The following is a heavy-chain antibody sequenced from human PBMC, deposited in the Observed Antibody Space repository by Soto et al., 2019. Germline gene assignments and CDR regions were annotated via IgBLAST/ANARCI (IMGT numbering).Heavy chain of an antibody. J-gene: IGHJ6*02. CDR1: GYTFTSYD. V-gene: IGHV1-8*01. CDR3: ARGRGTVADYYYYGMDV. D-gene: IGHD4-4*01. CDR2: MNPNSGNT. Sequence: ASVKVSCKASGYTFTSYDINWVRQATGQGLEWMGWMNPNSGNTGYTQKFQGRVTMTRNTSISTAYMELSSLRSEDTAVYYCARGRGTVADYYYYGMDVWGQGTTVTVSS.